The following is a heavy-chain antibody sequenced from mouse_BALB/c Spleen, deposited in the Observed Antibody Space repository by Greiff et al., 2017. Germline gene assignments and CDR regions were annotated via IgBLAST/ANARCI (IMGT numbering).Heavy chain of an antibody. CDR1: GYSITSDYA. V-gene: IGHV3-2*02. CDR3: ARNPHYYAMDY. J-gene: IGHJ4*01. CDR2: ISYSGST. Sequence: EVQLQESGPGLVKPSQSLSLTCTVTGYSITSDYAWNWIRQFPGNKLEWMGYISYSGSTSYNPSLKSRISITRDTSKNQFFLQLNSVTTEDTATYYCARNPHYYAMDYWGQGTSVTVSS.